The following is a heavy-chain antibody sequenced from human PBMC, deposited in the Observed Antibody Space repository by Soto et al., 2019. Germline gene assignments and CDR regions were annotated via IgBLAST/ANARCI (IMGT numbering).Heavy chain of an antibody. CDR2: ISSDGTTT. D-gene: IGHD3-22*01. J-gene: IGHJ4*02. CDR1: GFTFSNYY. CDR3: ERVPNCDSSGFYSYFDL. Sequence: EMQLVESGGGLVQPGGSLRLSCAAAGFTFSNYYMHWVRQAPGKGPVWVSRISSDGTTTTYADSLKGRFTIYRYNAKNTIYKQVHSLRADDTAVYYCERVPNCDSSGFYSYFDLWGQGALVTVTS. V-gene: IGHV3-74*01.